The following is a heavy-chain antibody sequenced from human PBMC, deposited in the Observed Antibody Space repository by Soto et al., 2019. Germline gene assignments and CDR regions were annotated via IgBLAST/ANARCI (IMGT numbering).Heavy chain of an antibody. V-gene: IGHV1-8*01. D-gene: IGHD6-19*01. CDR3: ARMFGYSSGWVDY. CDR2: MNPNSGNT. J-gene: IGHJ4*02. CDR1: GYTFTSYD. Sequence: QVPLVQSGAEVKKPGASVKVSCKASGYTFTSYDINWVRQATGQGLEWMGWMNPNSGNTGYSQKFQGRVTMTRNTSISTAYMELSSLTSEDTAIYYCARMFGYSSGWVDYWGQGTLITVSS.